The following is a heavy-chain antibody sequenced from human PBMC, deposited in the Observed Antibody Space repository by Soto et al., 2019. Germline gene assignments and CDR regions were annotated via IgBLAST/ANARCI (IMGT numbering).Heavy chain of an antibody. J-gene: IGHJ4*02. Sequence: QVQLVQSGAEVKKPGASVKVSCKASGYTFTSYGISWVRQAPGQGLEWMRRISAYNGNTNYAQKLQGRVTMTTDTSTSTAYMELRSLRSDDTAVYYCARDRGRVGYCSGGSCYCAYWGQGTLVTVSS. V-gene: IGHV1-18*01. D-gene: IGHD2-15*01. CDR2: ISAYNGNT. CDR1: GYTFTSYG. CDR3: ARDRGRVGYCSGGSCYCAY.